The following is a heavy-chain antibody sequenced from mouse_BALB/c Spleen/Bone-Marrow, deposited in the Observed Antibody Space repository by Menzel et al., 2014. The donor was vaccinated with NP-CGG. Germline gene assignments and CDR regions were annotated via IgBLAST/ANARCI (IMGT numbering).Heavy chain of an antibody. CDR2: ISSGDSYT. V-gene: IGHV5-6*01. CDR3: ARHRADYYAMDY. J-gene: IGHJ4*01. Sequence: EVQRVESGGDLVKPGGSLKLSCAASGFTFSSYGMSWVRQTPDKRLEWVATISSGDSYTYYPDSVKGRFTISGDNAKNTLYLLMSSLKSEDTAMYYCARHRADYYAMDYWGQGTSVTVSS. D-gene: IGHD3-3*01. CDR1: GFTFSSYG.